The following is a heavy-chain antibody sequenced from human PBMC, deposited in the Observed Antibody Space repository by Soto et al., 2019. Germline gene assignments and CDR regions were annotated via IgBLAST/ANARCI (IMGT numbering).Heavy chain of an antibody. CDR1: GFTFSIFA. CDR3: AKDRGTGDYGVNSVDI. D-gene: IGHD7-27*01. Sequence: EVQLLESGGGLVQPGGSLRLSCAASGFTFSIFAMSWVRQAPGKGLEWVSTISGRGGNTYYADSVKGRFTISRDNSNNTLNLQMNGLRGEDTAVYYCAKDRGTGDYGVNSVDIWGQGTMVTVSS. V-gene: IGHV3-23*01. CDR2: ISGRGGNT. J-gene: IGHJ3*02.